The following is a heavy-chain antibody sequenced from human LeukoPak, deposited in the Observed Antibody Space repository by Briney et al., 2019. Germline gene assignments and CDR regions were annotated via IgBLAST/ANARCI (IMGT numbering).Heavy chain of an antibody. V-gene: IGHV4-59*08. CDR1: GGSISSYY. J-gene: IGHJ4*02. CDR2: INYSGST. CDR3: ARASFGWIDY. D-gene: IGHD3-3*01. Sequence: PSETLSLTCTVSGGSISSYYWSWIRQPPGKGLEWIGYINYSGSTNYNPSLKSRVTILVDTSKNQFSLKVTSVTAADTVVYYCARASFGWIDYWGQGTLVTVSS.